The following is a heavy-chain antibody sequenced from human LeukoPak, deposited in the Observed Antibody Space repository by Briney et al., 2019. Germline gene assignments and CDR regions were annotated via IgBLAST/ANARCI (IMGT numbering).Heavy chain of an antibody. CDR3: ARQQYGETGDFDY. CDR2: IYYNGST. V-gene: IGHV4-39*01. J-gene: IGHJ4*02. D-gene: IGHD7-27*01. CDR1: GGSISSSSYY. Sequence: PSETLSLTCTVSGGSISSSSYYWGWIRQPPGKGLEWIGSIYYNGSTYYNPSLKSRVTISVDTSKNQFSLKLSSVTAADTAVYYCARQQYGETGDFDYWGQGTLVTVSS.